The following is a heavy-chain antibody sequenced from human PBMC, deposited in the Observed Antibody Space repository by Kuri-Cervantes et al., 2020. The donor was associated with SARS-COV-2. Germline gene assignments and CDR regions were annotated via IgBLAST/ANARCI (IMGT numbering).Heavy chain of an antibody. CDR1: GGTFSSYA. CDR3: ATSPNWRQGGGRDAFDI. V-gene: IGHV1-69*05. CDR2: IIPIFGTA. J-gene: IGHJ3*02. D-gene: IGHD1-20*01. Sequence: SVKVSCKASGGTFSSYAISWVRQAPGQGLEWMGGIIPIFGTANYAQKFQGRVTITTDESTSTAYMELSGLRSEDTAVYYCATSPNWRQGGGRDAFDIWGQGTMVTVSS.